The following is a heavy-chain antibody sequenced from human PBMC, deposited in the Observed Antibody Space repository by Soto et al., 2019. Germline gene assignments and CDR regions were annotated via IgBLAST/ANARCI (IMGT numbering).Heavy chain of an antibody. V-gene: IGHV4-34*02. J-gene: IGHJ3*02. Sequence: QVQLQQWGAGLLKPSETLSLTCAVFGGSLSGYWWSWIRQPPGKGLEWIGEIDASGGTNYNPALKSRVTISEDMSKNQFSLKLTSVIAADTAGYFCARAGFSGPSDAFDIWGQGTMNSVSS. CDR2: IDASGGT. CDR1: GGSLSGYW. D-gene: IGHD1-26*01. CDR3: ARAGFSGPSDAFDI.